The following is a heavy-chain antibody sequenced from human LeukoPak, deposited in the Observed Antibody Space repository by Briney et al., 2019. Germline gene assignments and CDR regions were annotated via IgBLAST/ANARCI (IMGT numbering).Heavy chain of an antibody. CDR2: IYPGDSDT. D-gene: IGHD3-22*01. V-gene: IGHV5-51*01. Sequence: GESLKISCKGSGYSFTNYWIGWVRQMPGKGLEWMGIIYPGDSDTRYSPSFQGQVTISADKSISTAYLQWRSLKASDTAMYYCTKTHYSSSYYADFDYWGRGTLVTVSS. CDR3: TKTHYSSSYYADFDY. J-gene: IGHJ4*02. CDR1: GYSFTNYW.